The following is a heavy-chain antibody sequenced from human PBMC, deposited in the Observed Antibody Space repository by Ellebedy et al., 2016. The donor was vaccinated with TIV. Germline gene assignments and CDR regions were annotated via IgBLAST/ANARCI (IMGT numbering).Heavy chain of an antibody. CDR3: AKSASETMVRGSDY. D-gene: IGHD3-10*01. CDR2: ISGSGRDA. CDR1: GFTFSSYA. J-gene: IGHJ4*02. V-gene: IGHV3-23*01. Sequence: GESLKISCAASGFTFSSYAMSWVRQAPGKGLEWVAAISGSGRDAFYAASVQGRFTISRDTSKDALYLQMNGLRGEDTAVYYCAKSASETMVRGSDYWGQGTLVTVSS.